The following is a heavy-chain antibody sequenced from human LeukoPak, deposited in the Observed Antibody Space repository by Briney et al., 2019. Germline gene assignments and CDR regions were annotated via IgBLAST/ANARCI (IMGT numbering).Heavy chain of an antibody. CDR2: ISSSGSTI. CDR1: GFTFSDYY. CDR3: ARVGYGSGSYYNPGGFDY. V-gene: IGHV3-11*01. D-gene: IGHD3-10*01. J-gene: IGHJ4*02. Sequence: GGSLRLSCAASGFTFSDYYMSWIRQAPGKGLEWVSYISSSGSTIYYADSVKGRFTISRDNAKNSLYLQMNSLRAEDTAVYYCARVGYGSGSYYNPGGFDYWGQGTLVTVSS.